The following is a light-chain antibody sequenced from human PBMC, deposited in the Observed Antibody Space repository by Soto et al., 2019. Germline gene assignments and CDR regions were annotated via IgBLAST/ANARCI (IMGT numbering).Light chain of an antibody. CDR2: WTS. CDR1: QSVLSSSSVKSY. CDR3: QQYYSTPAT. Sequence: DTVLPHSPASLAVSLLERSPLKCKYRQSVLSSSSVKSYLAWYQQKPGQPPKLLIYWTSTRDSAVPARFSGSGSGIDFTLTISSLQAEDVAVYYCQQYYSTPATFGGGTKVDIK. J-gene: IGKJ4*02. V-gene: IGKV4-1*01.